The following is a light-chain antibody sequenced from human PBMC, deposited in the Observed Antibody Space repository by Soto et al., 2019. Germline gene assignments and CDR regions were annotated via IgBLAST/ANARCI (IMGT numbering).Light chain of an antibody. V-gene: IGKV3-20*01. CDR3: QQYGTSPWT. CDR1: QSVSSSY. J-gene: IGKJ1*01. CDR2: GAS. Sequence: IVLTQAQGTLSLSPGERASLSCRASQSVSSSYLTWYHQKPGQAPRLLIYGASIRATGIPDRFSGSGSGADFTLIISRLEPEDFAVYYYQQYGTSPWTFGQGTKVEIK.